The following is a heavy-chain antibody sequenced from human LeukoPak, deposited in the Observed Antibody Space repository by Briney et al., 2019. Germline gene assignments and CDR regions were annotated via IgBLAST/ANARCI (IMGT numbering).Heavy chain of an antibody. CDR1: GGTFSSYA. CDR2: IIPILGIA. D-gene: IGHD6-13*01. V-gene: IGHV1-69*04. Sequence: SVKVSCKASGGTFSSYAISWVRQAPGQGLEWMGRIIPILGIANYAQKFQGRVTITADKSTSTAYMELSSLRSEDTAVYYCATIAAASTPNYYYYGMDVWGQGTTVTVSS. CDR3: ATIAAASTPNYYYYGMDV. J-gene: IGHJ6*02.